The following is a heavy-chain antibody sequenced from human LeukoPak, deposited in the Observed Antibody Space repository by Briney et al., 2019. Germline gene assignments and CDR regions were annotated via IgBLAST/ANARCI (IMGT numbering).Heavy chain of an antibody. Sequence: ASVKVSCKASGYTFTSYDINWVRQATGQGLEWMGWMNPNSGNTGYAQKFQGRVTMTRNTSISTAYVELSSLRSEDTAVYYCARDQYSSGWYGYNWFDPWGQGTLVTVSS. D-gene: IGHD6-19*01. CDR3: ARDQYSSGWYGYNWFDP. CDR2: MNPNSGNT. J-gene: IGHJ5*02. CDR1: GYTFTSYD. V-gene: IGHV1-8*01.